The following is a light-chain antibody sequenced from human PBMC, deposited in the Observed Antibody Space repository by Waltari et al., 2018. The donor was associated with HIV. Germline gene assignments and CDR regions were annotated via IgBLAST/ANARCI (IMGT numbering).Light chain of an antibody. CDR1: QSVATN. V-gene: IGKV3-15*01. J-gene: IGKJ5*01. CDR3: QQYDLWPPIT. Sequence: DIVMTQSPITLSVSPGERATFSCRASQSVATNLAWYQQKPGQSPRLLIYGAFTRAPGVPPRFTGSGSGTEFTLTITSLQSEDFAVYYCQQYDLWPPITFGQGTRLELK. CDR2: GAF.